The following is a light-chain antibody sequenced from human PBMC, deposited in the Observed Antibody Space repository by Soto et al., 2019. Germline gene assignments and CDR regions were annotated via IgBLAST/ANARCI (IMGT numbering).Light chain of an antibody. V-gene: IGKV1-33*01. Sequence: DIQMTQSPSSLSASVGDRVTITCRASQDISNYLTWYQQRPGTAPKLLIYDAYKLERGVPSRFSGTRSGNHFTFAITSLQPEDVATYYCQQSDSLPIPFGQGTRLEI. J-gene: IGKJ5*01. CDR3: QQSDSLPIP. CDR2: DAY. CDR1: QDISNY.